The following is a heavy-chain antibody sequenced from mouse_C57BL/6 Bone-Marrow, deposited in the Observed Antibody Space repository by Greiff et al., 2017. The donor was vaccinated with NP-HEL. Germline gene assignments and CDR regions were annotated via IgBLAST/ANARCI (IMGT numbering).Heavy chain of an antibody. CDR1: EYEFPSHD. Sequence: EVQVVESGGGLVQPGESLKLSCESNEYEFPSHDMSWVRKTPEKRLELVAAINSDGGSTYYPDTMERRFIISRDNTKKTLYLQMSSLRSEDTALYYCANYYGSSYGWYFDVWGTGTTVTVSS. D-gene: IGHD1-1*01. J-gene: IGHJ1*03. V-gene: IGHV5-2*01. CDR2: INSDGGST. CDR3: ANYYGSSYGWYFDV.